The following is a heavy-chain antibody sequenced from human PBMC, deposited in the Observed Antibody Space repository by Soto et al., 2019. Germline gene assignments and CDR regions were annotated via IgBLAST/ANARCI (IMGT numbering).Heavy chain of an antibody. D-gene: IGHD2-8*02. J-gene: IGHJ4*02. CDR1: GFTFSNYD. Sequence: QVQLVESGGGVVQPGRSLRLSCAASGFTFSNYDMHWVRQAPGKGLEWVAVMSYEGSNKYHADSVKGRFTIARDNSKNTMYLQMDSLRAEDTALYFCASSNAVLTGFTYFDSWGQGTLLTVSS. CDR3: ASSNAVLTGFTYFDS. V-gene: IGHV3-30*03. CDR2: MSYEGSNK.